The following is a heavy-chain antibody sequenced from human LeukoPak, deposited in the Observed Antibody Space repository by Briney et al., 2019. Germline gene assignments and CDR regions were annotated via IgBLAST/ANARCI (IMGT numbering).Heavy chain of an antibody. CDR3: ARAGGYYGSGSFLDY. D-gene: IGHD3-10*01. J-gene: IGHJ4*02. Sequence: SETLSLTCTVSRYDINSVYYWGWIRQPPGKGLEWIGSIYHSGSTYYNASLKSRVTISMDTSRNKFSLNLNSVTAADTAVYYCARAGGYYGSGSFLDYWGQGLVVTVSS. CDR2: IYHSGST. V-gene: IGHV4-38-2*02. CDR1: RYDINSVYY.